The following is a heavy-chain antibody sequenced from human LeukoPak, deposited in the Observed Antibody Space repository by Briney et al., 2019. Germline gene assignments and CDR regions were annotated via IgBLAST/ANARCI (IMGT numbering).Heavy chain of an antibody. CDR3: ANRGHYYFDY. CDR2: ISSSGGST. J-gene: IGHJ4*02. D-gene: IGHD3-10*01. Sequence: GGSLRLSCAASGFTFSSYAMAWVRQAPGKGLEWVSSISSSGGSTFYPDSVKGRFTVSRDNSKSTLYLQMNSLRAEDTAVYYCANRGHYYFDYWGQGTLVTVFS. CDR1: GFTFSSYA. V-gene: IGHV3-23*01.